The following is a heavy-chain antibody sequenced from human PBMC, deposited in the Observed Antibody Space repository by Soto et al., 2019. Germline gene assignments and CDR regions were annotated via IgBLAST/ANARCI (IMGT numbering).Heavy chain of an antibody. Sequence: SETLSLTCTVAGGSISSYYWSWIRQPPGKTLEYIGYIYYSGSTSYSPSLKSRITISIDTSKSQFSLELSSVTAADTAVYYCASLIGSGSNPRTGYYHMDVWGKGTTVTVSS. J-gene: IGHJ6*03. CDR1: GGSISSYY. V-gene: IGHV4-59*08. D-gene: IGHD3-10*01. CDR3: ASLIGSGSNPRTGYYHMDV. CDR2: IYYSGST.